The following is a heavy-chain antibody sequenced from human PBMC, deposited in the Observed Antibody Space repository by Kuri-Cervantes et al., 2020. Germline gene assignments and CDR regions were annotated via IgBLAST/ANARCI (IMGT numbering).Heavy chain of an antibody. CDR2: IIPIFGTA. J-gene: IGHJ6*03. V-gene: IGHV1-69*06. Sequence: SVKVSCKASGGTFSSYAISWVRQAPGQGLEWMGGIIPIFGTANYAQKFQGRVTITADKSTSTAYMELSSLRSEDTAVYYCARSATIVVVTAEYYMDAWGKGTTVTVSS. CDR1: GGTFSSYA. D-gene: IGHD2-21*02. CDR3: ARSATIVVVTAEYYMDA.